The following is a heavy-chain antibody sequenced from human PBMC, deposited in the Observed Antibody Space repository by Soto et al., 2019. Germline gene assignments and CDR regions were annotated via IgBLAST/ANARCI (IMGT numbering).Heavy chain of an antibody. CDR1: GFTFSSYA. V-gene: IGHV3-30-3*01. CDR3: ARYIVVVTATYAFDI. J-gene: IGHJ3*02. CDR2: ISYDGSNK. Sequence: PGGSLRLSCAASGFTFSSYAMHWVRQAPGKGLEWVAVISYDGSNKYYADSVKGRFTISRDNSKNTLYLQMNSLRAEGTAVYYCARYIVVVTATYAFDIWGQGTMVTVSS. D-gene: IGHD2-21*02.